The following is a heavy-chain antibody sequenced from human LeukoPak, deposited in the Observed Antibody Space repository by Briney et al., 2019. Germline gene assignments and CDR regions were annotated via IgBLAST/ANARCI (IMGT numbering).Heavy chain of an antibody. Sequence: GESLKISCKGSGYSFTSYWIGWVRQMPGKGLEWMGIIYPGDSDTRYSPSFQGQVTISADKSISTAYLQWSSLKASDTAMYYCARRDTSPDTIAALDYWGQGTLVTVSS. D-gene: IGHD6-13*01. V-gene: IGHV5-51*01. J-gene: IGHJ4*02. CDR1: GYSFTSYW. CDR3: ARRDTSPDTIAALDY. CDR2: IYPGDSDT.